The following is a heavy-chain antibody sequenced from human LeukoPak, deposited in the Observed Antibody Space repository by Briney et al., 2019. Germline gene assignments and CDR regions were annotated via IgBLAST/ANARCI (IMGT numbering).Heavy chain of an antibody. CDR3: AREDYYDSSGYHDAFDI. CDR1: GYTFTSYD. V-gene: IGHV1-8*01. CDR2: MNPNSGNT. D-gene: IGHD3-22*01. J-gene: IGHJ3*02. Sequence: GASVKVSCKASGYTFTSYDINWVRQAPGQGLEWMGWMNPNSGNTGYAQKFQGRVTMTRNTSISTVYMELSSLRSEDTAVYYCAREDYYDSSGYHDAFDIWGQGTMVTVSS.